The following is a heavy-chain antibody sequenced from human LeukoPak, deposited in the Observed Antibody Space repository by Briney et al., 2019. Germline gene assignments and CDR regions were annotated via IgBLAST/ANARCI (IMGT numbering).Heavy chain of an antibody. D-gene: IGHD3-10*01. CDR2: ISSSSSTI. CDR1: GFTFSSYG. V-gene: IGHV3-48*01. J-gene: IGHJ4*02. CDR3: AKETASDFGGAVDY. Sequence: PGGSLRLSCAASGFTFSSYGMHWVRQAPGKGLEWVSYISSSSSTIYYADSVKGRFTISRDNAKNSLYLQMNSLRAEDTAVYYCAKETASDFGGAVDYWGQGTLVTVSS.